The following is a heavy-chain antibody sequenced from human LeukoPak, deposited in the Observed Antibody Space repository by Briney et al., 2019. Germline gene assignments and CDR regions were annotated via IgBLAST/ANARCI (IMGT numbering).Heavy chain of an antibody. CDR2: ISSNGGST. CDR3: ARDASDQYMH. J-gene: IGHJ4*02. V-gene: IGHV3-64*01. Sequence: GGSLRLSCAASGFTFSSYAMHWVRQAPGKGLEYVSAISSNGGSTYYANSVKGRFTISRDNSKNALYLQMGSLRAEDMAVYYCARDASDQYMHWGQGTLVTVSS. D-gene: IGHD1-1*01. CDR1: GFTFSSYA.